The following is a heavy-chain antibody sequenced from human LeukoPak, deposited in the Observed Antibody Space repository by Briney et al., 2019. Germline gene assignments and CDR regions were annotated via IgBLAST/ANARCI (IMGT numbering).Heavy chain of an antibody. CDR3: AEGTDGFFFDN. V-gene: IGHV1-69*06. CDR1: GGSFTSYS. D-gene: IGHD5-24*01. Sequence: ASVKVSCKASGGSFTSYSISWVRQAPGQGLEWVGGIIRIFGTTKYVQKFQGRVTITADKSTSTAYMEVSSLTSEDTAIYYCAEGTDGFFFDNWGQGTLVTVSS. CDR2: IIRIFGTT. J-gene: IGHJ4*02.